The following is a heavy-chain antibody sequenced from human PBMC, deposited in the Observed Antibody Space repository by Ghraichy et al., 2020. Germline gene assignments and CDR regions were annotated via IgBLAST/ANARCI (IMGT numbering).Heavy chain of an antibody. V-gene: IGHV3-66*01. CDR1: AFTVSNNY. J-gene: IGHJ6*02. D-gene: IGHD3-16*01. Sequence: GALRLSCAASAFTVSNNYMTWVRQAPGKGLEWVSVIYSGGNTNFADSVKGRFTISRDNSKNTLYLQMNSLRAEDTAVYYCARGQGDYYYYALDVWGQGTTVTVSS. CDR2: IYSGGNT. CDR3: ARGQGDYYYYALDV.